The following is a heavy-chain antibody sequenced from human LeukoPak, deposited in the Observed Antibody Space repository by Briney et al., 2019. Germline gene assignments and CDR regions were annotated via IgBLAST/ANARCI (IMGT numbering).Heavy chain of an antibody. CDR2: IYPSGST. Sequence: SETLSLTCTVSGRSISGFHWSWIRQPAGKGLEWIGRIYPSGSTNYNPSLEGRVTMSVDTSKNQFSLRLSAVTAADTAVYYCARDSYGDPSYYYYMDVWGKGTTVTISS. J-gene: IGHJ6*03. V-gene: IGHV4-4*07. D-gene: IGHD4-17*01. CDR3: ARDSYGDPSYYYYMDV. CDR1: GRSISGFH.